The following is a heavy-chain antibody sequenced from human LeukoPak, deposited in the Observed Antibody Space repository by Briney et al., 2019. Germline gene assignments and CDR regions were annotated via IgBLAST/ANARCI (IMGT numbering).Heavy chain of an antibody. J-gene: IGHJ4*02. CDR1: GGSISSGVYY. D-gene: IGHD5-24*01. CDR3: ARGIRWLQLSYFDY. Sequence: HPSQTLSLTCPVSGGSISSGVYYWSRIRQHPGKGLEWIGYIYYSGRTYYNSSLKSRVTISVDTSKNQFSLKLSSVTAADTAVYYCARGIRWLQLSYFDYWGQGTLVTVSS. CDR2: IYYSGRT. V-gene: IGHV4-31*03.